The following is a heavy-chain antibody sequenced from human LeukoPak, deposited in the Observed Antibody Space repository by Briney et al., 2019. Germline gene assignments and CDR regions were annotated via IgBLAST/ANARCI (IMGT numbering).Heavy chain of an antibody. CDR1: GYTFTSYD. CDR3: ARPQLNDYVWGSYRSSFAFDI. D-gene: IGHD3-16*02. J-gene: IGHJ3*02. Sequence: ASVKVSFKASGYTFTSYDINWVRQAPGQGLEWMGWMKLNSGNTGYAQKFQGRVTMTRNTSISTAYMELSSLRSEDTAVYYCARPQLNDYVWGSYRSSFAFDIWGQGTMVTVSS. V-gene: IGHV1-8*01. CDR2: MKLNSGNT.